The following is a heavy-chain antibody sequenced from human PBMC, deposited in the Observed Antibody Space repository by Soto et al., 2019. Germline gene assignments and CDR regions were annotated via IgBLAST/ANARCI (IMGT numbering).Heavy chain of an antibody. Sequence: SETLSLTCVVSGDSISSSFWWSWVRQSPGKGLEWIGEINHSGSTNYNPSLKSRVTISVDTSKNQFSLKLSSVTAADTAVYYCARGPSGGSSWYVWFDPWGQGTLVTVSS. D-gene: IGHD6-13*01. CDR3: ARGPSGGSSWYVWFDP. V-gene: IGHV4-4*02. CDR1: GDSISSSFW. J-gene: IGHJ5*02. CDR2: INHSGST.